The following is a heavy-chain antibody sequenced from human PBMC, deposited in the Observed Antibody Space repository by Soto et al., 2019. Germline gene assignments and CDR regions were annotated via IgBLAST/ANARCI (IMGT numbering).Heavy chain of an antibody. CDR2: INYSGRT. D-gene: IGHD5-18*01. V-gene: IGHV4-30-4*01. J-gene: IGHJ6*02. CDR3: VRVTPLDKDYGVDV. CDR1: GGSISSSDYY. Sequence: QMQLQESGPGLVKPSQTLSLTCAVSGGSISSSDYYWSWIRQPPGKGLQWIGYINYSGRTYYNPSLKSRLSMSLDTTKNPFSLKLTSVTAAARAVYFCVRVTPLDKDYGVDVWGPGTTVTVSS.